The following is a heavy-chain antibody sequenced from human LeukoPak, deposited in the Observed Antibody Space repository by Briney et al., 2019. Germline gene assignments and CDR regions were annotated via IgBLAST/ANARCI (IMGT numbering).Heavy chain of an antibody. V-gene: IGHV3-33*01. Sequence: TGRSLRLSCAASGFTFSSYGMHWVRQAPGKGLEWVAVIWYDGSNKYYADSVKGRFTISRDNSKNTLYLQMNSLRAEDTAVYYCARDQEVAGAFDIWGQGTMVTVSS. CDR1: GFTFSSYG. CDR2: IWYDGSNK. CDR3: ARDQEVAGAFDI. D-gene: IGHD6-19*01. J-gene: IGHJ3*02.